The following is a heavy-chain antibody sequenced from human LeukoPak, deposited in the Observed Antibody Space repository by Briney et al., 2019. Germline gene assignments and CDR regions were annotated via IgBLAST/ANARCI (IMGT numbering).Heavy chain of an antibody. CDR1: GFTFNNYW. J-gene: IGHJ4*02. CDR2: IKQDGTEI. V-gene: IGHV3-7*01. Sequence: TGGSLRLSCAASGFTFNNYWMTWFRQAPGKGLEWVANIKQDGTEIYYVGSVRGRFIISRDNAENSLYLQMNSLRVEDTAVYYCARTPDGADYWGQGTLVTVSS. CDR3: ARTPDGADY. D-gene: IGHD3-10*01.